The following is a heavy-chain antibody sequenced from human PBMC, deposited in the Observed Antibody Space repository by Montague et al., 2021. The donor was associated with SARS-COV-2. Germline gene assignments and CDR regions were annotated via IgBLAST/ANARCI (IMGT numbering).Heavy chain of an antibody. V-gene: IGHV2-5*02. CDR3: ARMTVTTALDY. Sequence: PALVKPTQTLTLTCSFSGFSLSASGVGVGWIRQPPGQALEWLALIFWDDDKRYNPSLKNRLTVTKDTSKNQVVLTMTNMDPVDTATYYCARMTVTTALDYWGQGTLVTVSS. J-gene: IGHJ4*02. CDR1: GFSLSASGVG. CDR2: IFWDDDK. D-gene: IGHD4-17*01.